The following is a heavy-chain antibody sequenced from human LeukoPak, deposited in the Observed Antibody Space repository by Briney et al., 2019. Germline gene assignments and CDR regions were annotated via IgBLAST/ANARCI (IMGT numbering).Heavy chain of an antibody. CDR2: ISGNAVAT. CDR3: AKRGSGTLLPTYYYYMDV. V-gene: IGHV3-23*01. D-gene: IGHD2-15*01. J-gene: IGHJ6*03. Sequence: GGSLRLSCAASGFTFSNFGMSWVRQAPGKGLEWVSTISGNAVATYYADSVKGRFTISRDNSKNTLYLQINSLEAEDTAMYYCAKRGSGTLLPTYYYYMDVWGKGTTVTVSS. CDR1: GFTFSNFG.